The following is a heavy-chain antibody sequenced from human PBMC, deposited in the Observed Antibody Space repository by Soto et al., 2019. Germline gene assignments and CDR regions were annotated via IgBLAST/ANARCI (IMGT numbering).Heavy chain of an antibody. V-gene: IGHV1-69*09. CDR3: ARMKLARLDH. Sequence: QVVLLQSGTEVKRPGSSVKVSCKASGVPFNSYGFAWVRQAPGRGLEWVGRINPASQLRNHEQSLQGRVTIPADTSMTTAYMELSGRTSEDSAVYYCARMKLARLDHWGQGTLVTVSS. CDR2: INPASQLR. J-gene: IGHJ4*02. CDR1: GVPFNSYG.